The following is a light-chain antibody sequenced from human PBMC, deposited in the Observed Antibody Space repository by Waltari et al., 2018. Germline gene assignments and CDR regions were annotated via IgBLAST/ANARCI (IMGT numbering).Light chain of an antibody. CDR3: QQTNSFPRT. CDR2: AAS. J-gene: IGKJ1*01. Sequence: DIQMTQSPSFVSASVGDRVTITCRASQSISNWLAWYQQKPGKAPKFLIYAASSLESGVPSRFGGSGSRTDFTLTISSLQPEDSATYYCQQTNSFPRTFGQGTKVEIK. V-gene: IGKV1-12*01. CDR1: QSISNW.